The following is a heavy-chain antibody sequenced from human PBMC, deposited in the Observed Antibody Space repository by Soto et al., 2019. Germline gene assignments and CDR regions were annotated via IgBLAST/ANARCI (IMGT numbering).Heavy chain of an antibody. J-gene: IGHJ3*02. Sequence: QVQLVQSGAEVKKPGASVKVSCKASGYTFTSYGISWVRQAPGQGLEWMGWISAYNGNTNYAQKLQGRVTMTTDTSTSTAYMELRSLRSDDTAVYYCAIVYYYDSSGSDAFDIWGQGTMVTVSS. D-gene: IGHD3-22*01. CDR2: ISAYNGNT. CDR3: AIVYYYDSSGSDAFDI. V-gene: IGHV1-18*01. CDR1: GYTFTSYG.